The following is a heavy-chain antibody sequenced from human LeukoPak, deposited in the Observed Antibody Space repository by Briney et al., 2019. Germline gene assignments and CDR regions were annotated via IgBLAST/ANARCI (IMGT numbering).Heavy chain of an antibody. V-gene: IGHV3-15*01. CDR2: IKSKADGETT. CDR3: TTRPYSSSSPDY. J-gene: IGHJ4*02. D-gene: IGHD6-6*01. Sequence: GESLKISCAASGFTFSNAWMNWVRRAPGKGLEWVGRIKSKADGETTDYTAPVKGRFTISRDDSKNTLYLQMNSLKSEDTAMYYCTTRPYSSSSPDYWGQGTLVTVSS. CDR1: GFTFSNAW.